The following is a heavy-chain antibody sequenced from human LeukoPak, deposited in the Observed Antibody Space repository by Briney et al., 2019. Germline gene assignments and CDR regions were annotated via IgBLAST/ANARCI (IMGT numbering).Heavy chain of an antibody. V-gene: IGHV1-69*05. J-gene: IGHJ5*02. CDR1: GGTFNNSA. Sequence: GASVKVSCKTSGGTFNNSAISWGRQAPGQGLEWLGGIMPLFGTAGYAQKFQGRVTITKDESTRTVYLELTSLTSDDTAVYYCAIDVHGDYGSGWFDPWGQGTLVSVSS. CDR2: IMPLFGTA. CDR3: AIDVHGDYGSGWFDP. D-gene: IGHD4-17*01.